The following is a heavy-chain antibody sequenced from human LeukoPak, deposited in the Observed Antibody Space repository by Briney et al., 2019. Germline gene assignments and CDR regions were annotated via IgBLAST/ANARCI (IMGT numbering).Heavy chain of an antibody. CDR2: INPSGGHT. CDR3: ARGANWNYDY. J-gene: IGHJ4*02. V-gene: IGHV1-46*01. Sequence: ASVKVSCKASGYTFSNSYIHWVRQAPGQGLEWMGLINPSGGHTTYTQKYQGRVTMTRDMSTSTVYMELSSLRSDDTAVYYCARGANWNYDYWGQGTLVTVSS. CDR1: GYTFSNSY. D-gene: IGHD1-7*01.